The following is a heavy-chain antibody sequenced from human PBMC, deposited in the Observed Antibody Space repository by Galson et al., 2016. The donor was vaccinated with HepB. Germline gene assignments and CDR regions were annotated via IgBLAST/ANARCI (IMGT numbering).Heavy chain of an antibody. CDR3: AAGVREDY. Sequence: SLRLSCAASGLLFRPQWLHWVRQAPGKGLVWVSQINSEGTPTNYADSVKGRFTIPRDNVKNTLYLQMNSLRTGDTAVYYCAAGVREDYWGQGTLVTVSS. CDR1: GLLFRPQW. J-gene: IGHJ4*02. CDR2: INSEGTPT. D-gene: IGHD1-26*01. V-gene: IGHV3-74*01.